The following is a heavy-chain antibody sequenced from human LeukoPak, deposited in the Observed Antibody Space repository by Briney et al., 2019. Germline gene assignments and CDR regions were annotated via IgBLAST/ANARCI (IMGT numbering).Heavy chain of an antibody. D-gene: IGHD3-10*01. CDR1: GFTFGDYA. Sequence: GGSLRLSCTASGFTFGDYAMNWVRQAPGKGLEWIGFIRSKGYGGTTEYAASVKGRFTISRDDSKSIAYLQMNSLKTEDTAVYYCTTASPINNYYGSGSYPDYWGQGTLVTVSS. CDR3: TTASPINNYYGSGSYPDY. V-gene: IGHV3-49*04. J-gene: IGHJ4*02. CDR2: IRSKGYGGTT.